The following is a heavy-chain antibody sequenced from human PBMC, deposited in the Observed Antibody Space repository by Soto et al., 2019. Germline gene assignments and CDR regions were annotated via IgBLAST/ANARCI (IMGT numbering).Heavy chain of an antibody. V-gene: IGHV3-23*01. CDR2: ISGSGGST. J-gene: IGHJ4*02. Sequence: GGSLRLSCAASGFTFSSYAMSWVRQAPGKGLEWVSAISGSGGSTYYADSVKGRFTISRDNSKNTLYLQMNSLRAEDTAVYYCAKGRVVVPAAPLDYWGQGTLVTVS. CDR3: AKGRVVVPAAPLDY. D-gene: IGHD2-2*01. CDR1: GFTFSSYA.